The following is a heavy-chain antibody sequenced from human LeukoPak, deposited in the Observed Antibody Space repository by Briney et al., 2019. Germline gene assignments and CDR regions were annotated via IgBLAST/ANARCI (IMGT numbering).Heavy chain of an antibody. CDR2: ISYNSRSI. V-gene: IGHV3-9*01. D-gene: IGHD4-17*01. J-gene: IGHJ3*02. Sequence: GGSLRLSCAASGFTFDDYAMHWIRQAPGKGLEWVSGISYNSRSIGYADSVKGRFTISRDNSKNTLYLQMNSLRAEDTAVYYCARAGTRGDYDAFDIWGQGTMVTVSS. CDR3: ARAGTRGDYDAFDI. CDR1: GFTFDDYA.